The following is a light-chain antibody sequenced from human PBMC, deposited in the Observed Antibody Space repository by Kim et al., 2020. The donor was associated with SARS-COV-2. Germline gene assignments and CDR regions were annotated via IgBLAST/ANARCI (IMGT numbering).Light chain of an antibody. J-gene: IGLJ2*01. CDR2: YDD. CDR1: NIGSKS. Sequence: PGKTARITCGGNNIGSKSVPWYQQKPGQAPVLVIYYDDDRPSGIPERFSGSNSGNTATLTISRVEAGDEADYYCQVWDSSSEPHVVFGGGTQLTVL. V-gene: IGLV3-21*04. CDR3: QVWDSSSEPHVV.